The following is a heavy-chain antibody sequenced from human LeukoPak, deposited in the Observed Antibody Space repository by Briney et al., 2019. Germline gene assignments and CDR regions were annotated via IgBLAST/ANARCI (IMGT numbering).Heavy chain of an antibody. CDR1: GFTFSSYG. Sequence: PGRSLRLSCAASGFTFSSYGMHWVRQAPGKGLEWVAVISYDGSNKYYADSVKGRFTISRDNAKNSLYLQMNSLRAEDTAVYYCAREGGYCSSTSCSQDYYYYYGMDVWGKGTTVTVSS. D-gene: IGHD2-2*01. CDR2: ISYDGSNK. V-gene: IGHV3-30*03. J-gene: IGHJ6*04. CDR3: AREGGYCSSTSCSQDYYYYYGMDV.